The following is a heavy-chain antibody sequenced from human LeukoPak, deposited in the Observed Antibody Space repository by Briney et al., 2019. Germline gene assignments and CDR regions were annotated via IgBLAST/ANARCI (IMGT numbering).Heavy chain of an antibody. CDR1: GFTFSGYT. CDR2: IISDGGST. J-gene: IGHJ6*04. Sequence: GGSLRLSCAASGFTFSGYTLHWVRQAPGKGLEYVSAIISDGGSTHYADSVKGRFTVSRDNSKNTLYLQMDSLRAEDTAVYYCARITKGATSANVYSTFLDAWGKGTTVTASS. V-gene: IGHV3-64*02. CDR3: ARITKGATSANVYSTFLDA. D-gene: IGHD2-15*01.